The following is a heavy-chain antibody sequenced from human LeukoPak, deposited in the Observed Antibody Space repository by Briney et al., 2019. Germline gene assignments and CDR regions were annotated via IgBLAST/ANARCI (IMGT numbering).Heavy chain of an antibody. CDR1: GFTFTSTA. D-gene: IGHD3-10*01. Sequence: GTSVKVSCKASGFTFTSTAMQWVRQARGQRLEWIGWIVVGSGNTNYAQKFQKRLTITRDMSTSTAYMELSSLRSEDTAVYYCAADRSPGQWFGEPLWYYGMDVWGQGTTVTVSS. V-gene: IGHV1-58*02. CDR2: IVVGSGNT. CDR3: AADRSPGQWFGEPLWYYGMDV. J-gene: IGHJ6*02.